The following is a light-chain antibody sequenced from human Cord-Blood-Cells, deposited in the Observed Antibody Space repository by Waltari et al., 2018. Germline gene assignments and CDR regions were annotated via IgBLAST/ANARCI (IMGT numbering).Light chain of an antibody. Sequence: QSALTQPASVSGSPGQSTTISCTGTSSDGGGYNYVSWYQQPPGKAPKRMIYDVSNRPSGVSNRFSGSKSGNTASLTISGLQAEDEADYYCSSYTSSSTVVFGGGTKLTVL. CDR1: SSDGGGYNY. CDR2: DVS. J-gene: IGLJ2*01. V-gene: IGLV2-14*01. CDR3: SSYTSSSTVV.